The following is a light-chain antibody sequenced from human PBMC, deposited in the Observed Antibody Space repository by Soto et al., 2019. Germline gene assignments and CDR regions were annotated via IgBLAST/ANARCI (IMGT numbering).Light chain of an antibody. Sequence: DIQMTQSPSSLSASVGDRVTNTCRASESIARHLNWYQQKPGKAPNLLIYAASSLQNGVPSRFRGGGSGTDFTLTINNLQPEDFATYYCQQTYSTLSITFGQGTRLEIK. J-gene: IGKJ5*01. CDR2: AAS. CDR1: ESIARH. CDR3: QQTYSTLSIT. V-gene: IGKV1-39*01.